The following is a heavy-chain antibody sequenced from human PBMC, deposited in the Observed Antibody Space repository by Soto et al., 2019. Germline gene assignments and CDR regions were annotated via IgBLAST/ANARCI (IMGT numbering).Heavy chain of an antibody. CDR1: GGSISSGDYY. CDR2: IYYSGST. D-gene: IGHD3-9*01. J-gene: IGHJ5*02. V-gene: IGHV4-30-4*01. Sequence: SETLSLTCTVSGGSISSGDYYWSWIRQPPGKGLEWIGYIYYSGSTYYNPSLKSRVTISVDTSKNQFSLKLSSVTAADTAVYYCARLRYPAEQYGFDPWGQGTLVTVSS. CDR3: ARLRYPAEQYGFDP.